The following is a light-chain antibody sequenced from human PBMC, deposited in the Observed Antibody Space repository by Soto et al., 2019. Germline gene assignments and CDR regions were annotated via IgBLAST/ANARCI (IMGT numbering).Light chain of an antibody. CDR2: DAS. CDR3: QQYNNWPLT. J-gene: IGKJ4*01. V-gene: IGKV3D-15*01. CDR1: QTVTTN. Sequence: EIVMTQSPATRSSSPGERVTLSWRASQTVTTNLAWYQQKPGQPPRLLSYDASTRATGIPARFSGSQSGTESTLTISSLMSEDFAVYSCQQYNNWPLTFGGGTKVDIK.